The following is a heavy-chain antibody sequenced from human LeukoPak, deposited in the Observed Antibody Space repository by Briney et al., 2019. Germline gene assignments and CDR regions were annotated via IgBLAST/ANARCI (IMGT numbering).Heavy chain of an antibody. CDR3: ARHQSGTYCSTFDY. CDR1: GDSIRSNSYY. Sequence: SETLSLTCTVSGDSIRSNSYYWGWIRQPPGKGLEWIGSIYYSGSTNYNPSLKSRVTISVDTSKNQFSVNLSSVTAADTAVYYCARHQSGTYCSTFDYWGQGTLVTVSS. D-gene: IGHD1-26*01. J-gene: IGHJ4*02. CDR2: IYYSGST. V-gene: IGHV4-39*01.